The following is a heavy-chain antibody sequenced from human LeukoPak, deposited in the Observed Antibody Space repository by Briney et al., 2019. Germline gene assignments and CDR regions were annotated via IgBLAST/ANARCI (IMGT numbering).Heavy chain of an antibody. CDR1: GLSVSSNH. D-gene: IGHD2-21*02. V-gene: IGHV3-33*08. CDR3: ARGLTQIPRLATGLGH. Sequence: GGSLRLSCAASGLSVSSNHMNWVRQAPGKGLEWVAVIWYDGGNKYYADSVKGRFTISRDNSKNTLYLEMNSLRAEDTAVYYCARGLTQIPRLATGLGHWGQGTLVTVSS. J-gene: IGHJ4*02. CDR2: IWYDGGNK.